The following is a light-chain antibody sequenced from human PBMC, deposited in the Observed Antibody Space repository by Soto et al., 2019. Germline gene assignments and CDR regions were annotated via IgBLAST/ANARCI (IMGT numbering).Light chain of an antibody. CDR3: QQYYNIPPCT. Sequence: EIVLTQSPGIMYLSPGERVTLSCRASQTVGRSYLAWYQQKPGQAPRLLIFGTSTRATGIPDRFTGGGSGTDFTLTISRLHPEDYAVYYCQQYYNIPPCTFGQGTRVEVK. J-gene: IGKJ1*01. V-gene: IGKV3-20*01. CDR1: QTVGRSY. CDR2: GTS.